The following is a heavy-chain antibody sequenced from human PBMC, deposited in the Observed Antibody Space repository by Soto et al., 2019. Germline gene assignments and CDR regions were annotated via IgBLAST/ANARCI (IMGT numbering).Heavy chain of an antibody. D-gene: IGHD1-1*01. CDR2: ISAHNGNT. J-gene: IGHJ4*02. Sequence: QVHLVQSGAEVKMPGASVKVSCKASGYTFTSYGITWVRQAPGQGLEWMGWISAHNGNTDYAQKLQGRVIVTRDTSTSTAYMVLRSLISDDTAVYYCARGRYGDYWGQGALVTVSS. CDR1: GYTFTSYG. V-gene: IGHV1-18*01. CDR3: ARGRYGDY.